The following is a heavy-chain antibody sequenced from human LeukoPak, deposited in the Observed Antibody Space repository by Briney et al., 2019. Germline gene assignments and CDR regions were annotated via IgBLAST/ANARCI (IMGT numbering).Heavy chain of an antibody. J-gene: IGHJ4*02. CDR2: ISVSGGRT. CDR3: TSRAGPVDTTVPLTGFGY. V-gene: IGHV3-23*01. Sequence: PGGSLRLSCAASGFAFSTYALSWVRQAPGKGLEWVSDISVSGGRTYYADSVKGRFTISRDNSKNTLYLQMNSLRAEDTAVYYCTSRAGPVDTTVPLTGFGYWGQGTLVTVSS. CDR1: GFAFSTYA. D-gene: IGHD5-18*01.